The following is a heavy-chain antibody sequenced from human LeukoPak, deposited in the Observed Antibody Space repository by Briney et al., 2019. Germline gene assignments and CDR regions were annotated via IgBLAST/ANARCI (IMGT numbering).Heavy chain of an antibody. CDR2: ISGDGGST. CDR1: GFTFDDYA. Sequence: GGSLRLSCAASGFTFDDYAMHWVRQAPGKGLEWVSLISGDGGSTYYADSVRGRFTISRDNAKNSLYLEMNGLRDDDTAVYYCARRISGSYLDYWGKGTLVTVSS. V-gene: IGHV3-43*02. CDR3: ARRISGSYLDY. D-gene: IGHD3-10*01. J-gene: IGHJ4*02.